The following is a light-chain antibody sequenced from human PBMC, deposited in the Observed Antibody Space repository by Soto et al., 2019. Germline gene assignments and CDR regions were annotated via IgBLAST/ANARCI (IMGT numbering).Light chain of an antibody. CDR1: QSVSSS. CDR3: QQRSNWPPEVT. CDR2: DAS. J-gene: IGKJ3*01. V-gene: IGKV3-11*01. Sequence: EIVLTQSPDTLSLSPGERATLSCRASQSVSSSLVWYQQKPGQAPRLLIYDASNRATGIPARFSGSGSGTDFTLTISSLEPEDFAVNYCQQRSNWPPEVTFGPGTKVDIK.